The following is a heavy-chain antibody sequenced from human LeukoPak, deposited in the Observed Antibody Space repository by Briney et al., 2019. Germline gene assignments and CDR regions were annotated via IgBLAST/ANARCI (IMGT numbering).Heavy chain of an antibody. CDR2: ISGGYNGGS. CDR3: ARDEKKYCSGGSCPAYFDY. CDR1: GYNFRHYG. J-gene: IGHJ4*02. V-gene: IGHV1-18*01. D-gene: IGHD2-15*01. Sequence: ASVKISCKTSGYNFRHYGISWVRQAPGQGLEWMAWISGGYNGGSNYALKLRGRLTMTTDTSTSTAYMELRSLRSDDTAVYYCARDEKKYCSGGSCPAYFDYWGQGTLVTVSS.